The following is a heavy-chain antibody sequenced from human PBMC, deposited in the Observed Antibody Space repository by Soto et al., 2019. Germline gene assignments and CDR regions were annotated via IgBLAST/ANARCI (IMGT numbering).Heavy chain of an antibody. Sequence: GGSLRLSCTASGFTFGDYAMSWFRQAPGKGLEWVGFIRSKAYGGTTEYAASVKGRFTISRDDSKSIAYLQMNSLKTEDTAVYYCTRDTEDRRKNEYGMDVWGQGTTVTVSS. CDR2: IRSKAYGGTT. CDR1: GFTFGDYA. CDR3: TRDTEDRRKNEYGMDV. V-gene: IGHV3-49*03. D-gene: IGHD2-8*02. J-gene: IGHJ6*02.